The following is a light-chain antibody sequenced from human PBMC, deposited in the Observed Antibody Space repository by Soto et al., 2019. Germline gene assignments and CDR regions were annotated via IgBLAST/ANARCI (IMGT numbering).Light chain of an antibody. CDR3: QQYYSTPLT. CDR1: QRLLHSNGYSY. CDR2: WAS. J-gene: IGKJ4*01. Sequence: DIMMTQSPLSLPVTPGEPASISCRSSQRLLHSNGYSYVDWYQQKPGQPPKLLIYWASTRESGVPDRFSGSGSGTDFTLTISSLQAEDVAVYYCQQYYSTPLTFGGGTKVDI. V-gene: IGKV4-1*01.